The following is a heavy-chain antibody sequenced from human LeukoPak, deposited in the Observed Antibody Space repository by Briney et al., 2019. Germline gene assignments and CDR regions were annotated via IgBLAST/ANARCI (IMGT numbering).Heavy chain of an antibody. CDR2: IYYSGST. V-gene: IGHV4-39*01. J-gene: IGHJ6*03. CDR3: ARCDPTDYYYYYYMDV. Sequence: PSETLSLTCTVSGGSISSSSYYWGWIRQPPGKGLEWIGSIYYSGSTYYNPSLKSRVTISVDTSKNQFSLKLSSVTAADTAVYYCARCDPTDYYYYYYMDVWGKGTTVTISS. CDR1: GGSISSSSYY.